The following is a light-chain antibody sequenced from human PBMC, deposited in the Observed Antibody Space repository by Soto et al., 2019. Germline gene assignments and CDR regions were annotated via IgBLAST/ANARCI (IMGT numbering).Light chain of an antibody. CDR2: ASS. J-gene: IGKJ2*01. CDR3: QQSFSFPYT. Sequence: DIQMTQSPTSLAASVGDTVTITCRASQTIRVYLNWYQQKPGKAPKLLISASSNLQSGVPSGFSGSGSGTEFTLTISSLQLEDFATYYCQQSFSFPYTFGQGTKLVIK. CDR1: QTIRVY. V-gene: IGKV1-39*01.